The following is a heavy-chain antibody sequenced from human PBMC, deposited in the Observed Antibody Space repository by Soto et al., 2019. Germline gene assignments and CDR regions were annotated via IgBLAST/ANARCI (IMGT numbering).Heavy chain of an antibody. D-gene: IGHD5-18*01. CDR1: GYSFTCYC. J-gene: IGHJ4*02. CDR2: IYPGDSDT. Sequence: GESLKISCKGAGYSFTCYCIGWLRQMPGKGLEWMGIIYPGDSDTRYSPSFQGQVTISADKSISTAYLQWSSLKASDTAMYYCARVETPMDPFDYWGQGTLVTVSS. V-gene: IGHV5-51*01. CDR3: ARVETPMDPFDY.